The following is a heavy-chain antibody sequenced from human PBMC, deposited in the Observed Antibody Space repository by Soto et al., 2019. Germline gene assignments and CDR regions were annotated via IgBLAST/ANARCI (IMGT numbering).Heavy chain of an antibody. CDR2: ISRSGGTI. CDR3: ARDGRIRRPDWYFDL. V-gene: IGHV3-48*03. J-gene: IGHJ2*01. D-gene: IGHD2-15*01. CDR1: GLTFSSYE. Sequence: EVQLVESGGGLVQPGGSLRLSCAASGLTFSSYEMNWVRQAPGKGLEWVSYISRSGGTIYYADSVKGRVTISRDNAKNSLYLQMNSLGAEDTAVYYCARDGRIRRPDWYFDLWGRGTLVTVSS.